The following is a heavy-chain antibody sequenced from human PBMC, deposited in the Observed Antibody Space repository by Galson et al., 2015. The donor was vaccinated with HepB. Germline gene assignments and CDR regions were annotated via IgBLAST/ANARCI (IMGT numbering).Heavy chain of an antibody. J-gene: IGHJ3*02. CDR1: GYTFSTYG. D-gene: IGHD3-16*02. V-gene: IGHV1-18*01. CDR3: ARDRAPFYPAFDI. Sequence: SVKVSCKASGYTFSTYGISWVRQAPGQGLEWMGWINTKNGNVNYAQKSQGRVIMTTDASSSTVYMELRSLRFDDTAVYYCARDRAPFYPAFDIWGRGTMVTVAS. CDR2: INTKNGNV.